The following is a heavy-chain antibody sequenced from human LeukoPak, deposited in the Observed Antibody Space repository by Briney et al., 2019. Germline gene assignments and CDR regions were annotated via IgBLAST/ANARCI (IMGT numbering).Heavy chain of an antibody. Sequence: ASVKVSCKASGYTFTSYDINWVRQATGQGLEWMGWMNPNSGNTGYAQKFQGRVTMTRNTSISTAYMELSSLRSEDTAVYYCARVGCPSYQLPPEEYYYYYMDVWGKGTTVTVSS. D-gene: IGHD2-2*01. V-gene: IGHV1-8*01. CDR2: MNPNSGNT. CDR3: ARVGCPSYQLPPEEYYYYYMDV. CDR1: GYTFTSYD. J-gene: IGHJ6*03.